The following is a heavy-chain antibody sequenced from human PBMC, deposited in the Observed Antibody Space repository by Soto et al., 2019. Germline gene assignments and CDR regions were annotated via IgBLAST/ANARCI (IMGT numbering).Heavy chain of an antibody. J-gene: IGHJ4*02. D-gene: IGHD3-3*01. CDR1: GVTISYGGYS. CDR2: ISHVETT. V-gene: IGHV4-30-2*06. CDR3: ARGGGYDSFDF. Sequence: SETLSLTCSVSGVTISYGGYSWSWIRQSPGKGLEWLGYISHVETTYYNPSFQSRLSLSIDRTRNQFSLSLSSTTAADKAVYYCARGGGYDSFDFWGQGIQVTVS.